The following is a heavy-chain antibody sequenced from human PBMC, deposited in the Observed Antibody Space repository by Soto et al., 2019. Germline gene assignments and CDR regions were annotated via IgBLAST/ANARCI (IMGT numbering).Heavy chain of an antibody. V-gene: IGHV4-59*08. CDR1: GGSISSYY. CDR3: ARGAVVVVPAAISAGWFDP. D-gene: IGHD2-2*01. CDR2: IYYSGST. Sequence: SSETLSLTCTVSGGSISSYYWSWIRQPPGKGLEWIGYIYYSGSTNYNPSLKSRVTISVDTSKNQFSLKLSSVTAADTAVYYCARGAVVVVPAAISAGWFDPWGQGTLVTVSS. J-gene: IGHJ5*02.